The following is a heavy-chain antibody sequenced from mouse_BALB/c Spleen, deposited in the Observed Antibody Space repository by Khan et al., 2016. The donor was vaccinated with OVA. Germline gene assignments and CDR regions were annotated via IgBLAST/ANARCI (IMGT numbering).Heavy chain of an antibody. CDR2: SNPKTYNN. D-gene: IGHD2-14*01. V-gene: IGHV1-26*01. CDR3: ARGYDFFAY. Sequence: EVQLQQSGPDLVKTGASVKISCKASGYSFTAYYMNWVKLSHGKSLECIGRSNPKTYNNNYNQKFKGKAILNVDTQSSTADIELRSLTSEDSAFYFCARGYDFFAYWGQGTLVTVSA. CDR1: GYSFTAYY. J-gene: IGHJ3*01.